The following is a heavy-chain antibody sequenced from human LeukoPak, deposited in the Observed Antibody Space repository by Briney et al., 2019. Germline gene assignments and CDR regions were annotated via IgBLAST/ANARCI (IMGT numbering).Heavy chain of an antibody. V-gene: IGHV4-4*07. Sequence: PSETLSLTCTVSGGSISSYYWSWIRQPAGKGLEWIGRIYTSGSTNYNPSLKSRVTMSVDKSKNQFSLKLSSVAAADTAVYYCASSSGDYDYYYYYMDVWGKGTTVTVSS. CDR1: GGSISSYY. J-gene: IGHJ6*03. CDR2: IYTSGST. CDR3: ASSSGDYDYYYYYMDV. D-gene: IGHD4-17*01.